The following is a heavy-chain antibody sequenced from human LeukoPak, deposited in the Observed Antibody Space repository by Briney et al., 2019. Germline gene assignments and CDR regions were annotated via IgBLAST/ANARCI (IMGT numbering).Heavy chain of an antibody. CDR3: AKDRFGYGGNSDY. V-gene: IGHV3-23*01. Sequence: PGGSLRLSCAASGFTFSSYAMSWVRQAPGKGLEWVSAISGSGGSTYYADSVKGRFTISRDNSKNTQYLQMNSLRAEDTAVYYCAKDRFGYGGNSDYWGQGTLVTVSS. CDR2: ISGSGGST. CDR1: GFTFSSYA. D-gene: IGHD4-23*01. J-gene: IGHJ4*02.